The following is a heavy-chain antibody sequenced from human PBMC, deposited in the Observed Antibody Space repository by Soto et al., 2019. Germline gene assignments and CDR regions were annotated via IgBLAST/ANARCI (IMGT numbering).Heavy chain of an antibody. Sequence: ASVKVSCKVSGYTLTELSMHWVRQAPGKGLEWMGGFDPEDGETIYAQKFQGRVTMTEDTSTDTAYMELSSLRSEDTAVYYCATIPPSELRFLEWFDTDWGQGTLVTVSS. V-gene: IGHV1-24*01. CDR1: GYTLTELS. D-gene: IGHD3-3*01. J-gene: IGHJ4*02. CDR2: FDPEDGET. CDR3: ATIPPSELRFLEWFDTD.